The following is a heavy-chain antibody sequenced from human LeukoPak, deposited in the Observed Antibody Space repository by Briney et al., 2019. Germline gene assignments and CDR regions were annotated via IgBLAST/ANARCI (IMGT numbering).Heavy chain of an antibody. CDR2: VSSTGRNT. CDR1: GFTFSSYA. CDR3: ARDRGDYDAFDV. V-gene: IGHV3-23*01. D-gene: IGHD4-17*01. J-gene: IGHJ3*01. Sequence: PGGSLRLSCAASGFTFSSYAMSWVRQAPGKGLEWVSTVSSTGRNTYYADSVKGRFTISRDISKSTLYLQMNSLRAEDTAVYYCARDRGDYDAFDVWGQGRMVTVSS.